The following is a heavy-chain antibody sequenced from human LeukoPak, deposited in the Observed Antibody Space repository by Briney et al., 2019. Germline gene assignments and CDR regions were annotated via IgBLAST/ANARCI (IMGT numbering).Heavy chain of an antibody. D-gene: IGHD4-17*01. V-gene: IGHV3-23*01. J-gene: IGHJ4*02. Sequence: GGSLRLSCAASGFTFSNYAVNWVRQAPGKGLEWVSTIRVNGDSTLYADSVKGRFTISRDNSKNTLYLQMNSLRVEDTAVYYCARDRSGDYYFDYWGQGTLVTVSS. CDR2: IRVNGDST. CDR3: ARDRSGDYYFDY. CDR1: GFTFSNYA.